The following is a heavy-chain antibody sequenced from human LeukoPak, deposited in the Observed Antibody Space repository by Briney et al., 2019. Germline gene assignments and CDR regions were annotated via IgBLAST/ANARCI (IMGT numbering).Heavy chain of an antibody. J-gene: IGHJ4*02. V-gene: IGHV3-30*04. CDR3: ARVGGVAVAGDYFDY. CDR2: ISYDGSSK. Sequence: GRSLRLSCAASGFTFSSYAMHWVRQAPGKGLEWVAVISYDGSSKYYADSVKGRFTISRDNSKNTLYLQMNSLRAEDTAVYYCARVGGVAVAGDYFDYWGQGTLVTVSS. CDR1: GFTFSSYA. D-gene: IGHD6-19*01.